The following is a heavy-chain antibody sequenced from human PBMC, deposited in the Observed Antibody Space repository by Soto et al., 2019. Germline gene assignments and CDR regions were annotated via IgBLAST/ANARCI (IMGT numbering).Heavy chain of an antibody. J-gene: IGHJ6*03. CDR1: GDTFITHT. CDR3: ARDQYCSVSTCFGDPDV. V-gene: IGHV1-69*04. Sequence: QVQLLQSGSLLKRPGSSVKISCQASGDTFITHTLTWVRQAPGQGPEWVGRIIPLLGMTDYAQRFQGRVTLTADKSTTTAYMVLGSLPSEDTAIYYCARDQYCSVSTCFGDPDVWCTGTALTVSS. D-gene: IGHD2-15*01. CDR2: IIPLLGMT.